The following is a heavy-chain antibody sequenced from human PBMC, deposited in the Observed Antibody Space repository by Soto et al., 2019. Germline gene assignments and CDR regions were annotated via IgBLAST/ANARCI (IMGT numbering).Heavy chain of an antibody. CDR1: GYTFTSYY. Sequence: ASVKVSCKASGYTFTSYYMHWVRQAPGQGLEWMGIINPSGGSTSYAQKFQGRVTMTTDTSTSTVYMELSSLRSKDTAVYYCARAASRNLDAFDIWGQGTMVTVSS. V-gene: IGHV1-46*01. CDR2: INPSGGST. CDR3: ARAASRNLDAFDI. D-gene: IGHD6-25*01. J-gene: IGHJ3*02.